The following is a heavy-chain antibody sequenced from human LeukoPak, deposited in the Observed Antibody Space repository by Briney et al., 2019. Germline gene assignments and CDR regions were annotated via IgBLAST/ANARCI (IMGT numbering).Heavy chain of an antibody. CDR3: ARGIAAAAVGYEDV. CDR1: GFTFNDYY. V-gene: IGHV3-11*01. CDR2: ISSSGSTI. D-gene: IGHD6-13*01. Sequence: KPGGSLRLSCAASGFTFNDYYMSWIPQAPGKGLEGVSYISSSGSTIYYADSVKGRFTISRDNAKNSLYLQMNSLRAEDTAVYYCARGIAAAAVGYEDVWGQGTPVTVSS. J-gene: IGHJ6*02.